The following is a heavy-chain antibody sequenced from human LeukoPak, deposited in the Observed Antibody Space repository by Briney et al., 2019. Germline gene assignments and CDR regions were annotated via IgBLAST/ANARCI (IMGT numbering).Heavy chain of an antibody. V-gene: IGHV1-46*01. CDR3: ARHLTYYYDSSGYAGGVTLPPGAFDI. CDR2: INPSGGST. J-gene: IGHJ3*02. Sequence: GASVKVSCKASRYTFTGYYMHWVRQAPGQGLEWMGIINPSGGSTSYAQKFQGRVTMTRDMSTSTVYMELSSLRSEDTAVYYCARHLTYYYDSSGYAGGVTLPPGAFDIWGQGTMVTVSS. CDR1: RYTFTGYY. D-gene: IGHD3-22*01.